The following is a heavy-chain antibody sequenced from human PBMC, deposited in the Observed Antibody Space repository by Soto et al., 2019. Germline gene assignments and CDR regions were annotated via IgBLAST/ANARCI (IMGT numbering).Heavy chain of an antibody. CDR1: GFTFSSYS. CDR2: ISSSSSYI. V-gene: IGHV3-21*01. D-gene: IGHD3-10*01. J-gene: IGHJ5*02. Sequence: GSLRLSCAASGFTFSSYSMNWVRHAPGKVLEWVSSISSSSSYIYYADSVKGRFTISRDNAKNSLYLHMNSLRAEDTAVYYCATRGIRLTMVPWFDPWGQGTLVTVSS. CDR3: ATRGIRLTMVPWFDP.